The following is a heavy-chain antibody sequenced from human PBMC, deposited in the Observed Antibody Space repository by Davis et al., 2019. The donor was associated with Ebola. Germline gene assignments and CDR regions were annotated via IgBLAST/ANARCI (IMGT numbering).Heavy chain of an antibody. D-gene: IGHD1-1*01. CDR1: GDSVSSDTYY. J-gene: IGHJ4*02. CDR3: ARMSDWNPDY. Sequence: SETLSLTCTVSGDSVSSDTYYWSWVRQPPGKGLEWIGYIYYTGRANYSPSLKSRAMISVDTSRDQFSLRLTSVTAADTAVYYCARMSDWNPDYWGQGALVTVSS. CDR2: IYYTGRA. V-gene: IGHV4-61*01.